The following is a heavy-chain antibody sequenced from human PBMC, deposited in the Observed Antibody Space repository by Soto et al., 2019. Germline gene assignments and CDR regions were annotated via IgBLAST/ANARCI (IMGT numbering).Heavy chain of an antibody. V-gene: IGHV3-72*01. CDR2: IRKKANSYTA. CDR1: GFTFSDHY. Sequence: EVQLVESGGGLVQPGGSLRLSCAASGFTFSDHYMDWVRQASGKGLEWVGRIRKKANSYTAEYAASVKGRFTISRDDSKNALYLRMNSLKIEDTALYYCVRAGTGYQRDYWGQGTLVTVSS. J-gene: IGHJ4*02. D-gene: IGHD3-9*01. CDR3: VRAGTGYQRDY.